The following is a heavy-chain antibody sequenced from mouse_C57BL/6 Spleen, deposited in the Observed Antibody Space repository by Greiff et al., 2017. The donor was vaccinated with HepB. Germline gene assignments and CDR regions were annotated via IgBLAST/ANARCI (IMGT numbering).Heavy chain of an antibody. Sequence: QVQLQQSGAELVRPGASVTLSCKASGYTFTDYEMHWVKQTPVHGLEWIGAIDPETGGTAYNQKFKGKAILTADKSSSPAYMELRSLTSEDSAVYYCTRGDWGWGQGTLVTVSA. CDR1: GYTFTDYE. V-gene: IGHV1-15*01. D-gene: IGHD4-1*01. J-gene: IGHJ3*02. CDR3: TRGDWG. CDR2: IDPETGGT.